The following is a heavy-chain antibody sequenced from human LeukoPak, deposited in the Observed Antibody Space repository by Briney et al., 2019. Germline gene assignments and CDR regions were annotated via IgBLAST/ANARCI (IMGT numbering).Heavy chain of an antibody. CDR3: AKDLEGPYYYGSGSYYPAYYFDY. Sequence: GGSLRLSCAASGFTFSSYAMSWVRQAPGKGLEWVSAISGSGGSTYYADSVKGRFTISRDNSKNTLYQQMNSLRAEDTAVYYCAKDLEGPYYYGSGSYYPAYYFDYWGQGILVTVSS. J-gene: IGHJ4*02. V-gene: IGHV3-23*01. CDR2: ISGSGGST. CDR1: GFTFSSYA. D-gene: IGHD3-10*01.